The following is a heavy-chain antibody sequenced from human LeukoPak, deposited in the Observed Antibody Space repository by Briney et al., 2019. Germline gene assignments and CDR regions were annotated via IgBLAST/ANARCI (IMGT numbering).Heavy chain of an antibody. CDR1: GGTFSSYA. CDR3: ARDGSGSYMGRYNWFDP. V-gene: IGHV1-69*05. D-gene: IGHD3-10*01. J-gene: IGHJ5*02. CDR2: IIPIFGTA. Sequence: ASVKVSCKASGGTFSSYAISWVRQAPGQGLEWMGGIIPIFGTANYAQKFQGRVTITTDESTSTAYMELSSLRSEDTAVYSCARDGSGSYMGRYNWFDPWGQGTLVTVSS.